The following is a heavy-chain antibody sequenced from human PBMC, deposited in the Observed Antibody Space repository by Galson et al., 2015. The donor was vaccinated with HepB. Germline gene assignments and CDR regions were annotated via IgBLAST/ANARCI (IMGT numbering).Heavy chain of an antibody. D-gene: IGHD3-3*01. Sequence: SLRLSCAGSGFTCRSYAMNWVRQAPGTGLEWVPGIRGSGGRTYDADSVKGRFTISRDNSKNTLFVQMNSLRVEDTAVYYCAKEPVHGDYDSWSGYYFDSWGQGTLVIVSS. CDR2: IRGSGGRT. J-gene: IGHJ4*02. CDR3: AKEPVHGDYDSWSGYYFDS. CDR1: GFTCRSYA. V-gene: IGHV3-23*01.